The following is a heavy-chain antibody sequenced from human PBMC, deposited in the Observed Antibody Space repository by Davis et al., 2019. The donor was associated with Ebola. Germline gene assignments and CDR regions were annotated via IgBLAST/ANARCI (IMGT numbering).Heavy chain of an antibody. Sequence: AASAKVSCKASGYTSTRFGISWVRQAPGQGLEWMGWISAYNGNTNYAQKPQGRVTMTTDTPTSTAYMELRSLRYDDTAVYYCARDVTMVRGVSYFDYWGQGTLVTVSS. CDR1: GYTSTRFG. J-gene: IGHJ4*02. D-gene: IGHD3-10*01. V-gene: IGHV1-18*01. CDR2: ISAYNGNT. CDR3: ARDVTMVRGVSYFDY.